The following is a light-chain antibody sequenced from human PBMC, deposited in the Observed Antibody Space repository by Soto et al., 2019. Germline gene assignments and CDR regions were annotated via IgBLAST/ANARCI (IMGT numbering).Light chain of an antibody. CDR1: LSSIRW. J-gene: IGKJ1*01. Sequence: DIQMTQSPSTLTASVGDRVTITXRASLSSIRWLAWYQQTPGXAPKXXXDAXSSLERGVPSRLSGSGSGTEFTLTISSLQPYYFANYYCQQYKSDSWTFGQGTKVDIK. CDR3: QQYKSDSWT. CDR2: AXS. V-gene: IGKV1-5*01.